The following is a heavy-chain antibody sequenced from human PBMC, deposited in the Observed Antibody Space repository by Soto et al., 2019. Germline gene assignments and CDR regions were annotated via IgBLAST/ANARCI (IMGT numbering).Heavy chain of an antibody. J-gene: IGHJ4*02. D-gene: IGHD6-19*01. CDR3: AKGGEFIAVAGTVV. CDR2: ISGSGGST. V-gene: IGHV3-23*01. Sequence: GGSLRLSXAASGFTFGNYAMSWVRQAPEKGLEWVSAISGSGGSTYYADSVKGRFTVSRDNSKNTLYLQMNTLRADDTAVYYCAKGGEFIAVAGTVVWGQGTLVTVSS. CDR1: GFTFGNYA.